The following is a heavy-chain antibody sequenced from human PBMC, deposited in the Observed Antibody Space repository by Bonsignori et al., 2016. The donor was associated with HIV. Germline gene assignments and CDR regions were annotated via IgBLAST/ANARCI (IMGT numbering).Heavy chain of an antibody. V-gene: IGHV4-38-2*01. Sequence: QVQLQESGPGLVKPSETLSLTCAVSGYSISSGYYWGWIRQPPGKGLEWIGSLSHSGSTYYNPSLKSRVTISVDTSKNQFSLKLSSVTAADTAVYYCARGAEWVPFDAGAFDTWGQGTMVTVS. D-gene: IGHD2-2*01. CDR1: GYSISSGYY. CDR2: LSHSGST. CDR3: ARGAEWVPFDAGAFDT. J-gene: IGHJ3*02.